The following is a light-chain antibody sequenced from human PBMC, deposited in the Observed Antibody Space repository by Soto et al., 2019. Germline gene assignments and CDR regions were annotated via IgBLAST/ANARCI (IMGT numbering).Light chain of an antibody. Sequence: QSVLTQPPSASGSPGQSVTISCTGTNSDVGRNHSGSWYQFLPGKAPKVIIYEVDKQPSGVPDRFSGSRAGNTASLSVSGLQPEDEADYFCSSYAGSGNLRFGGGTKLTV. CDR2: EVD. CDR1: NSDVGRNHS. J-gene: IGLJ2*01. CDR3: SSYAGSGNLR. V-gene: IGLV2-8*01.